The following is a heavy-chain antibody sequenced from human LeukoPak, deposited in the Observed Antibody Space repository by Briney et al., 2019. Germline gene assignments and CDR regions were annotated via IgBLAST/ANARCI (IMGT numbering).Heavy chain of an antibody. CDR3: VSLVRAAILFDT. Sequence: SGPTLVNPTQTLTLTCTFSGFSLTSGEGVGWIRQPPGKALEWLTLIYWDDDKRYSPSLQTRLTITKDTSKNQVVLTMTNMDPVDTATYFCVSLVRAAILFDTWGQGILVTVSS. CDR2: IYWDDDK. V-gene: IGHV2-5*02. CDR1: GFSLTSGEG. J-gene: IGHJ5*02. D-gene: IGHD3-16*02.